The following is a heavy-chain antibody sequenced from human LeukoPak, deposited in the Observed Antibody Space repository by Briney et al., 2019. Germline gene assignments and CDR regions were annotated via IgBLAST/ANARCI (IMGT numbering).Heavy chain of an antibody. CDR2: VYYSGST. J-gene: IGHJ6*02. D-gene: IGHD6-19*01. CDR1: GGSISTNGYS. V-gene: IGHV4-39*01. CDR3: ARQGSGWYVHYYGMDV. Sequence: PSETLSLTCTVSGGSISTNGYSWGWIRQPPGKGLEWIGTVYYSGSTSYNPSLKSRVTISEDTSKNQFSLKLSSVTAADTAVYYCARQGSGWYVHYYGMDVWGQGTTVTVSS.